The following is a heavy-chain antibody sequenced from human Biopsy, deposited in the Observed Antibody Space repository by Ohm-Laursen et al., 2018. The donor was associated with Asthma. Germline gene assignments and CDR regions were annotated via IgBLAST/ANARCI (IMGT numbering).Heavy chain of an antibody. V-gene: IGHV4-39*01. J-gene: IGHJ4*02. CDR2: ISYTGSA. Sequence: SDTLSLTCTVSGGSMSSSSYYWGWIRQPPGKGLEWMGSISYTGSAYHNPSLKSRVTLSVDASKNQFSLKLTSVTAADTAVYYCVSPPGYWGQGTRVTVSS. CDR3: VSPPGY. CDR1: GGSMSSSSYY.